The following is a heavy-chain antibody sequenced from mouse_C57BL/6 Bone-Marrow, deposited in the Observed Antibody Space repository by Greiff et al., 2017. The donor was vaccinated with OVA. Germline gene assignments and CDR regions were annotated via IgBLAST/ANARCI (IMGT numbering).Heavy chain of an antibody. CDR1: GYTFTDYE. J-gene: IGHJ4*01. CDR3: TRGYSNYYAMDY. Sequence: VQRVESGAELVRPGASVTLSCKASGYTFTDYEMHWVKQTPVHGLEWIGAIDPETGGTAYNQKFKGKAILTADKSSSTAYMELRSLTSEDSAVYYSTRGYSNYYAMDYWGQGTSVTVSS. V-gene: IGHV1-15*01. CDR2: IDPETGGT. D-gene: IGHD2-5*01.